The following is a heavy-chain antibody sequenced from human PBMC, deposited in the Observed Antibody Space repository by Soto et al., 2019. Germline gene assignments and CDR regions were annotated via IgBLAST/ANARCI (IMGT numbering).Heavy chain of an antibody. Sequence: ASVKGLCKASGYSFISSVLSRVRPAPGQGLEWMGRISPYNGNTNYAQNLQGRVTMTTDTSTTTAYMELRRLRSDDTAVYYCVRFLEATRSCYWF. J-gene: IGHJ5*01. CDR2: ISPYNGNT. CDR1: GYSFISSV. V-gene: IGHV1-18*04. CDR3: VRFLEATRSCYWF. D-gene: IGHD3-3*01.